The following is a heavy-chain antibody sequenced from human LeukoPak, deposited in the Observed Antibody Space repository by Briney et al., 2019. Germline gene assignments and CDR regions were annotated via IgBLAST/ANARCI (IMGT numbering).Heavy chain of an antibody. D-gene: IGHD3-10*01. J-gene: IGHJ5*02. CDR1: GYTLTELS. V-gene: IGHV1-24*01. Sequence: ASVKVSCKVSGYTLTELSMHWVRQAPGKGLEWMGGFDPEDGETIYAQKFQGRVTMTEDTSTDTAYMELSSLRSEDTAVYYCARASITMVRGVIRMNNWFDPWGQGTLVTVSS. CDR2: FDPEDGET. CDR3: ARASITMVRGVIRMNNWFDP.